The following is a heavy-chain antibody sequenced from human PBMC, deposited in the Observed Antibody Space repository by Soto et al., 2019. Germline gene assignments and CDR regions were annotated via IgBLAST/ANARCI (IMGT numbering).Heavy chain of an antibody. D-gene: IGHD3-9*01. CDR3: ARDDGDILTLPCDY. CDR2: ISAYNGNT. V-gene: IGHV1-18*01. J-gene: IGHJ4*02. CDR1: GYTFTSYG. Sequence: ASVKVSCKASGYTFTSYGISWVRQAPGQGLEWMGWISAYNGNTNYAQKLQGRVTMTTDTSTSTAYMELRSLRSDDTAVYYCARDDGDILTLPCDYWGQGTLVTVSS.